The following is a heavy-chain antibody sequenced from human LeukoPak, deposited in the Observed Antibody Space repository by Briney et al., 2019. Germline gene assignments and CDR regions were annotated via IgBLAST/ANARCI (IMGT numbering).Heavy chain of an antibody. J-gene: IGHJ4*02. CDR2: FDPEDGET. V-gene: IGHV1-24*01. CDR1: GYTLTELS. CDR3: ASSVGAASDFDY. D-gene: IGHD1-26*01. Sequence: EASVKVSCKVSGYTLTELSMHWVRQAPGKGLEWMGGFDPEDGETIYAQKFQGRVTMTEDTSTDTAYMELSSLRSEDTAVYYCASSVGAASDFDYWGQRTLVTVSS.